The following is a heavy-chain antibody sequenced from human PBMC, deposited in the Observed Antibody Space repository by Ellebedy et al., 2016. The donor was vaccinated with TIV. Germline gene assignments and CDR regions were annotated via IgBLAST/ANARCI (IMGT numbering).Heavy chain of an antibody. V-gene: IGHV5-10-1*01. CDR3: TRHLPFSRFDP. D-gene: IGHD3-16*01. J-gene: IGHJ5*02. Sequence: GESLKISCQGSGYTFTNDWISWVRQIPGRGLEWMGRIDPSDSYTYYSPSSQGHVTMSVDNSISTVYLQWSSLKASDSGLYYCTRHLPFSRFDPWGQGTLVTVSS. CDR1: GYTFTNDW. CDR2: IDPSDSYT.